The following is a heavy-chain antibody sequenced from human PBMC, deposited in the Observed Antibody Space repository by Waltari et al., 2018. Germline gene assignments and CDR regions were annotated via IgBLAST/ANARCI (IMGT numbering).Heavy chain of an antibody. J-gene: IGHJ4*02. CDR2: IYYSGST. CDR3: ARDRIMITFGGVIVPEFDY. Sequence: QLQLQESGPGLVKPSETLSLTCTVSGGSISSSSYYWGWIRQPPGTGLEWIGSIYYSGSTYYNPSLKSRVTISVDTSKNQFSLKLSSVTAADTAVYYCARDRIMITFGGVIVPEFDYWGQGTLVTVSS. CDR1: GGSISSSSYY. D-gene: IGHD3-16*02. V-gene: IGHV4-39*07.